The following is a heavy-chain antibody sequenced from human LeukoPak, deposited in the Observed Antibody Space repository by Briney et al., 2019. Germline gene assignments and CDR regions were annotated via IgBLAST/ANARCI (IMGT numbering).Heavy chain of an antibody. CDR2: ISYDGSIK. V-gene: IGHV3-30*18. CDR3: AKGMYYDDTSGYRDTNYYFYGLDV. CDR1: GFAFSGYG. J-gene: IGHJ6*02. Sequence: GGSLRLSCVASGFAFSGYGMHWVRQAPGKGLEWVALISYDGSIKYYADSVRGRFTISRDNSKNTLYLEMNSVGAEDTAVYHCAKGMYYDDTSGYRDTNYYFYGLDVWGQGTTVTVSS. D-gene: IGHD3-22*01.